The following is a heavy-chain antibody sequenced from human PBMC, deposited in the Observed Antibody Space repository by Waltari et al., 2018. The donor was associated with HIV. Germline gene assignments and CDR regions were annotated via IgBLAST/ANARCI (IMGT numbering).Heavy chain of an antibody. CDR1: GFSLSTGGMC. D-gene: IGHD3-10*01. Sequence: QVTLRESGPALVKPTQTLTLTCTFSGFSLSTGGMCVGWVRQPPGKALEWLALIDWNEFKYYTTSLKTRLTISKGTSENQVVLTMTNMEPVDTATYYCARVYYTSGIGGAFDIWGQGTVVTVSA. CDR3: ARVYYTSGIGGAFDI. V-gene: IGHV2-70*20. CDR2: IDWNEFK. J-gene: IGHJ3*02.